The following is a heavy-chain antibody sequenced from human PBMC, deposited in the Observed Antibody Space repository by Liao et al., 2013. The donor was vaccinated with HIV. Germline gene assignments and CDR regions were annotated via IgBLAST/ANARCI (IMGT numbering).Heavy chain of an antibody. CDR1: NDSISSYY. J-gene: IGHJ3*02. D-gene: IGHD3-10*01. V-gene: IGHV4-59*01. CDR3: ARVPPGGRGYLGASAFDM. CDR2: IYNSGNI. Sequence: QVQLQESGPGLVKPSETLSLTCSVSNDSISSYYWGWIRQPPGKGLEWIGYIYNSGNIKYNPSLKSRVTISVDTSENQFSLNLTSVIAADTAMYFCARVPPGGRGYLGASAFDMWGQGTMVTVSS.